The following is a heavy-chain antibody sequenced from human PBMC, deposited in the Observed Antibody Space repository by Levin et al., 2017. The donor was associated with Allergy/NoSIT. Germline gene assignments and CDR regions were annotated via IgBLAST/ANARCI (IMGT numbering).Heavy chain of an antibody. J-gene: IGHJ4*02. CDR1: GFTFGSYW. CDR2: MKQHGSEQ. D-gene: IGHD6-25*01. Sequence: GGSLRLSCAASGFTFGSYWMSWVRQAPGKGLEWVANMKQHGSEQYYVDSAKGRFTISRDNAKNSLYLQMNSLRAEDTAVYYCARQRDLAYYFDHWGQGTLVTVSS. CDR3: ARQRDLAYYFDH. V-gene: IGHV3-7*04.